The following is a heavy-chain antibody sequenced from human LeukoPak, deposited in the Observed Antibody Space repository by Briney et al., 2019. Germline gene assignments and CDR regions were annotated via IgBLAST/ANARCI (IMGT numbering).Heavy chain of an antibody. D-gene: IGHD3-22*01. J-gene: IGHJ6*02. CDR1: GFTVSNND. V-gene: IGHV3-53*01. CDR3: AKPYYYDSTGYEYYYYEMDV. CDR2: TYSGGST. Sequence: PGGSLRLSCAASGFTVSNNDMNWVRQAPGKGLEWVSVTYSGGSTYYADSATGRFTITRDNSKNTLYLQMSSLRAEDTDIYYCAKPYYYDSTGYEYYYYEMDVWGQGTTVTVSS.